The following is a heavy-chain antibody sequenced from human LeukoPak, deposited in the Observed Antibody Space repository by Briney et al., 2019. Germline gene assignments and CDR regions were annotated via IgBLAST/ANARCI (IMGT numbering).Heavy chain of an antibody. V-gene: IGHV3-48*04. CDR2: IDLSGSTL. Sequence: GGSLRLSCAASGFTFSSYTMNWVRQAPGKGLEWVSYIDLSGSTLYYLHSVKGRSTISRDNAKNSLYLQMNSLRAEDTAVYYCARGPPLFDPWGQGTLVAVSP. CDR3: ARGPPLFDP. CDR1: GFTFSSYT. J-gene: IGHJ5*02.